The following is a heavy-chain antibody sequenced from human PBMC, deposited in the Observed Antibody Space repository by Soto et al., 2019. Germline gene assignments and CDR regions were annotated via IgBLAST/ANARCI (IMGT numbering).Heavy chain of an antibody. CDR1: GFTFSSYA. V-gene: IGHV3-23*01. J-gene: IGHJ6*02. Sequence: HPGGSLRLSCAASGFTFSSYAMSWVRQAPGKGLEWVSAISGSGGSTYYADSVKGRFTISRDNSKNTLYLQMNSLIAEDTAVYYCAKSFLGGSSDDYYGMDVWGPGTTVTVSS. CDR2: ISGSGGST. D-gene: IGHD1-26*01. CDR3: AKSFLGGSSDDYYGMDV.